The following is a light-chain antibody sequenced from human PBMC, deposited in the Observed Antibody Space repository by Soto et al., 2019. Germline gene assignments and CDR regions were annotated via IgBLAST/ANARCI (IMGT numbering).Light chain of an antibody. Sequence: DIQMTQCPSSVSAFVGGSVSITCRASQGISSWLAWYKKKPGQXXKXXIYAASSLQSGVPSRFSGRGSGTDLTITISSLQPEDFETYYCQQANNFPFTFGGGTKVDIK. CDR2: AAS. CDR3: QQANNFPFT. V-gene: IGKV1D-12*01. J-gene: IGKJ4*01. CDR1: QGISSW.